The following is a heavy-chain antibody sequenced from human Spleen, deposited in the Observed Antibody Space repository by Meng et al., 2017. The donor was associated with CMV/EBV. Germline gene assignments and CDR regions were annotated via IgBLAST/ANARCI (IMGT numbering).Heavy chain of an antibody. CDR2: VWYDGSNK. D-gene: IGHD3-10*01. J-gene: IGHJ4*02. CDR1: GFTFSSYS. CDR3: AKDSRTYYYASGSYSKGGFDY. Sequence: GGSLRLSCAASGFTFSSYSMNWVRQAPGKGLEWVAVVWYDGSNKDYADSVKGRFIISRDNSKKTLYLQMNSLRAEDTAVYYCAKDSRTYYYASGSYSKGGFDYWGQGSLVTVSS. V-gene: IGHV3-33*06.